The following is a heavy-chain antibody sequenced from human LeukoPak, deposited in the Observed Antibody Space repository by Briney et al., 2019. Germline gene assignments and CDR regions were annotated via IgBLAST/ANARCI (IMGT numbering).Heavy chain of an antibody. J-gene: IGHJ4*02. CDR1: GFTFSSYA. D-gene: IGHD6-19*01. CDR2: NTSSGDST. Sequence: GGSLRLSCAASGFTFSSYAMNWVRQAPGKGLEWVSGNTSSGDSTNYADSVKGRFTISRDNSKNTLYLQMNSLRAEDTAIYYCAKSSGPTYYFDYWGQGILVTVSS. CDR3: AKSSGPTYYFDY. V-gene: IGHV3-23*01.